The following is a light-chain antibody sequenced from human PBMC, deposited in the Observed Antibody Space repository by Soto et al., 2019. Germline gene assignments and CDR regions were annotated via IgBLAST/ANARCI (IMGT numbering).Light chain of an antibody. CDR2: GAI. CDR3: PQCYITHGT. J-gene: IGKJ1*01. Sequence: DIQMTQSPSSLSASVGDRVTITCRASQSVSKYLNWYQQNPGKAPKLLIYGAISLHSGVPSRFSGNGSGIYFTLTIINLQPEDLSYHYCPQCYITHGTCGQGTKVEIK. V-gene: IGKV1-39*01. CDR1: QSVSKY.